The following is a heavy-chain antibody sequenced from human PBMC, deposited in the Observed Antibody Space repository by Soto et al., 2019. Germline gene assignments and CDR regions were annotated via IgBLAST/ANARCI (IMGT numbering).Heavy chain of an antibody. CDR1: GFTFSSYA. J-gene: IGHJ4*02. CDR3: ARDLRAGIVVVVAATPGPY. D-gene: IGHD2-15*01. V-gene: IGHV3-30-3*01. Sequence: GGSLRLSCAASGFTFSSYAMHRVRQTPGKGLEWVAVISYDGSNKYYADSVKGRFTISRDNSKNTLYLQMNSLRAEDTAVYYCARDLRAGIVVVVAATPGPYWGQGTLVTVSS. CDR2: ISYDGSNK.